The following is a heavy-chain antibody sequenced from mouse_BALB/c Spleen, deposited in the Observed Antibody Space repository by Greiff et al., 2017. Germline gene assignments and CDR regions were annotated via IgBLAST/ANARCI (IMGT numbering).Heavy chain of an antibody. CDR1: GFTFSDYY. CDR2: ISDGGSYT. CDR3: ARGEDYYAIDY. J-gene: IGHJ4*01. V-gene: IGHV5-4*02. Sequence: EVKLVESGGGLVKPGGSLKLSCAASGFTFSDYYMYWVRQTPEKRLEWVATISDGGSYTYYPDSVKGRFTISRDNAKNNLYLQMSSLKSEDTAMYYCARGEDYYAIDYWGQGTSVTVSS.